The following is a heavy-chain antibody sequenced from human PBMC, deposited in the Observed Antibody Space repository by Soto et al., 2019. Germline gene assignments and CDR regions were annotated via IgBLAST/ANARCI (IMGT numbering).Heavy chain of an antibody. Sequence: SETLSLTCSVSGGSSSSGYYHWSWIRQPTGKGPEWIGNIYYSWNTNYNPSLNGRVTISVDTSKNQFSLKLSSVTAADTAVYYCARGKRVRYYYYYGMDVWGQGTTVTVS. J-gene: IGHJ6*02. V-gene: IGHV4-30-4*01. CDR1: GGSSSSGYYH. CDR2: IYYSWNT. CDR3: ARGKRVRYYYYYGMDV. D-gene: IGHD3-10*01.